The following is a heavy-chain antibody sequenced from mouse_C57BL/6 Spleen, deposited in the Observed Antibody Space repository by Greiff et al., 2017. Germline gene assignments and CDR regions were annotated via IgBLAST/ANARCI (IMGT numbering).Heavy chain of an antibody. Sequence: EVKLQESGGGLVKPGGSLKLSCAASGFTFSDYGMHWVRQAPEKGLEWVAYISSGSSTIYYADTVKGRFTISRDNAKNTLFLQMTSLRSEDTAMYYCAREYDYDGGWFAYWGQGTLVTVSA. CDR1: GFTFSDYG. V-gene: IGHV5-17*01. CDR3: AREYDYDGGWFAY. J-gene: IGHJ3*01. D-gene: IGHD2-4*01. CDR2: ISSGSSTI.